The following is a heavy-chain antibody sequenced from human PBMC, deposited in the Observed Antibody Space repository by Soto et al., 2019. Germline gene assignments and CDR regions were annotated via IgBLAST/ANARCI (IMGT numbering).Heavy chain of an antibody. CDR3: ASTAVWKNAFEI. J-gene: IGHJ3*02. CDR1: GVTVNTNY. CDR2: FESGGSI. V-gene: IGHV3-53*01. D-gene: IGHD3-16*01. Sequence: EVQLVESGGGLIQPGGSLTLTCAASGVTVNTNYMSWVRQSPGKGLEWVSLFESGGSIYYADSVTGRFTISRDNFKNTLSLQMNSLRVEDTAVYFCASTAVWKNAFEIWGQGTLVSVSS.